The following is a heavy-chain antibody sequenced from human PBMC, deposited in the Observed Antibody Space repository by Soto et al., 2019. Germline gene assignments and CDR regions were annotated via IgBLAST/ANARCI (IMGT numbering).Heavy chain of an antibody. CDR3: GKGAAPTYYYYMDV. CDR1: GFTFDNYA. Sequence: EVQLLESGGGLVQPGGSLRLSCFASGFTFDNYAMSWVRQAPGKGLEWVSTIRGSGDVTYSADSVKGRFTVSRDNSKNTLYLQMNRLRAEDTAVYYWGKGAAPTYYYYMDVWGKGTTVTVSS. CDR2: IRGSGDVT. J-gene: IGHJ6*03. D-gene: IGHD6-25*01. V-gene: IGHV3-23*01.